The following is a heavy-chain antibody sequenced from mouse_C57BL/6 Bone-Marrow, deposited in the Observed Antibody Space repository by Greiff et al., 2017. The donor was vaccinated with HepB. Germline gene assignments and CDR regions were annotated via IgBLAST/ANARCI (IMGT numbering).Heavy chain of an antibody. CDR2: IYPGSGST. V-gene: IGHV1-55*01. CDR3: ARLGTTVVASDY. Sequence: VQLQQPGAELVKPGASVKISCKASGYTFTSYWMTWVKQRPGQGLEWIGDIYPGSGSTNYNEKFKSKATLTVDTSSSTAYMQLSSLTSEDSAVYYCARLGTTVVASDYWGQGTTLTVSS. J-gene: IGHJ2*01. D-gene: IGHD1-1*01. CDR1: GYTFTSYW.